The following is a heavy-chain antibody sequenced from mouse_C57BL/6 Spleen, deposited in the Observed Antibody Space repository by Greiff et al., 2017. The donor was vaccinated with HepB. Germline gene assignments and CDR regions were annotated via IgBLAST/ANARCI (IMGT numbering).Heavy chain of an antibody. CDR1: GYTFTDYY. CDR2: IYPGSGNN. D-gene: IGHD2-4*01. Sequence: QVQLKESGAELVRPGASVKLSCKASGYTFTDYYINWVKQRPGQGLEWIARIYPGSGNNYYNEKFKGKATLTAEKSSGTAYMQLSSLTSEDSAVYFWARRGGLPYWYFDVWGTGTTVTVSS. V-gene: IGHV1-76*01. CDR3: ARRGGLPYWYFDV. J-gene: IGHJ1*03.